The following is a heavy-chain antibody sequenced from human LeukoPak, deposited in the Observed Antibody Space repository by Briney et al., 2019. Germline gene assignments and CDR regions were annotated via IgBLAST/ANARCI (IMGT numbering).Heavy chain of an antibody. V-gene: IGHV4-59*01. D-gene: IGHD5-18*01. Sequence: SETLSLTCTASGDSISSYYWSWIRQPPGKGLEWIGYIYYSGSTNYNPSLKSRVTMSVDTSKNQFSLKLSSMTAADTAVYYCARGGYSYVKGIDYWGQGTLVTVSS. CDR3: ARGGYSYVKGIDY. CDR1: GDSISSYY. J-gene: IGHJ4*02. CDR2: IYYSGST.